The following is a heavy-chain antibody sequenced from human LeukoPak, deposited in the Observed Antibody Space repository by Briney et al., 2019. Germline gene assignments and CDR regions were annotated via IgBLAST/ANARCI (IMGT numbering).Heavy chain of an antibody. D-gene: IGHD2-2*01. CDR1: GVSFSNYG. CDR2: IIPMFRAV. J-gene: IGHJ4*02. Sequence: ASVKVACKASGVSFSNYGISWMRQAPGEGLEWMGGIIPMFRAVDYAQKFQDRVTITADESTSTAYMELRSLRSEDTAVYYCARVKESAPVAAAVPHYFDRWGQGTLVTVSS. CDR3: ARVKESAPVAAAVPHYFDR. V-gene: IGHV1-69*13.